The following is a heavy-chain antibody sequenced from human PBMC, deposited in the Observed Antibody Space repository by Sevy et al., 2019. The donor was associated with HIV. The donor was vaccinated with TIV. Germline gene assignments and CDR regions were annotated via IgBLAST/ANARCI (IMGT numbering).Heavy chain of an antibody. D-gene: IGHD4-17*01. V-gene: IGHV4-39*01. J-gene: IGHJ4*02. CDR3: GRHGYGDYPTYFDY. CDR2: IYDNGYT. CDR1: GGSISTNSYY. Sequence: SETLSLTCTVSGGSISTNSYYWGWIRQPPGKGLELIGSIYDNGYTYYNPSLKSRVTISVDTSKNQFSLMRISVTAADTAVYYCGRHGYGDYPTYFDYWGQGTLVTVSS.